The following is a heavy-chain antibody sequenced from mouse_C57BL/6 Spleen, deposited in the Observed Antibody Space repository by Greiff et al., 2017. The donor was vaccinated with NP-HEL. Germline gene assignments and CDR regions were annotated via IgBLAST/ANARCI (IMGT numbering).Heavy chain of an antibody. J-gene: IGHJ4*01. V-gene: IGHV1-64*01. CDR3: AREEGFITTPRDYAMDY. D-gene: IGHD1-1*01. CDR2: IHPNSGST. Sequence: QVQLQQPGAELVKPGASVKLSCKASGYTFTSYWMHWVKQRPGQGLEWIGMIHPNSGSTNYNEKFKSKATLTVDKSSSTAYMQLSSLTSEDSAVYYCAREEGFITTPRDYAMDYWGQGTSVTVSS. CDR1: GYTFTSYW.